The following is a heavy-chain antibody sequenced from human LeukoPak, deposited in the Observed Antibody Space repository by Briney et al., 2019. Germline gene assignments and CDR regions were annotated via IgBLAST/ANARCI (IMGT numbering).Heavy chain of an antibody. V-gene: IGHV2-5*01. CDR2: IFSNDDK. CDR1: GFSLSTSGVG. CDR3: GSLFSSGLYGFDS. J-gene: IGHJ5*01. Sequence: SGPTLVKPTQTLTLTCSFSGFSLSTSGVGVGWIRQPPGKALEWLAHIFSNDDKRYSPSLRSRLTITKDTSRNQVVLTLTNVDPVDTATYYCGSLFSSGLYGFDSWGQGTLVTVSS. D-gene: IGHD3-10*01.